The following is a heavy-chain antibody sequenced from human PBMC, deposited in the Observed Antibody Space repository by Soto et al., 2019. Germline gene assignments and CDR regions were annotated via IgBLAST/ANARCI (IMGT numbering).Heavy chain of an antibody. Sequence: EVQLVESGGGLVQPGGSLRLSCAASGFTFSHYWMSWVRQAPGKGLEWVANIKQDGTEKNYVDSVRGRFTISRDNAKNSLELQRNSLTAEDTAVYYCASVAIWGQGTLVTVSS. CDR1: GFTFSHYW. J-gene: IGHJ4*02. D-gene: IGHD5-12*01. V-gene: IGHV3-7*01. CDR2: IKQDGTEK. CDR3: ASVAI.